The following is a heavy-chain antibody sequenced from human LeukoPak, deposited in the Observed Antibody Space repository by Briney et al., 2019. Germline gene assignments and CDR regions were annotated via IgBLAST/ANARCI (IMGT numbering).Heavy chain of an antibody. CDR2: IYYSGST. Sequence: SETLSLTCTVSGGSISSYYWSWIRQPPGRGLEWIGYIYYSGSTNYNPSLKSRVTISVDTSKNQFSLKLSSVTAADTAVYYCARANVRGKYFAVTTVAHPPRTTYFDYWGQGTLVTVSS. CDR1: GGSISSYY. CDR3: ARANVRGKYFAVTTVAHPPRTTYFDY. V-gene: IGHV4-59*12. D-gene: IGHD4-17*01. J-gene: IGHJ4*02.